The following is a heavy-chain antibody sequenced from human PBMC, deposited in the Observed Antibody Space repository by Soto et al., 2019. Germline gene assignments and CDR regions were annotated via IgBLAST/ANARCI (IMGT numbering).Heavy chain of an antibody. V-gene: IGHV1-2*02. CDR3: ARLYIAARTHDYYYGMDV. CDR2: INPNSGGT. J-gene: IGHJ6*02. CDR1: GYTFTGYY. Sequence: AASVKVSCKASGYTFTGYYMHWVRQAPGQGLEWMGWINPNSGGTNYAQKFQGRVTMTRDTSISTAYMELSRLRSDDTAVYYCARLYIAARTHDYYYGMDVWGQGTTVTVS. D-gene: IGHD6-6*01.